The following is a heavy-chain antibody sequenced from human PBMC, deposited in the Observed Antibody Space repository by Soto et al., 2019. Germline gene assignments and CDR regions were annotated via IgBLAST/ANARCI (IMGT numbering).Heavy chain of an antibody. J-gene: IGHJ3*02. CDR1: GGSVSSGSYY. Sequence: SETLSLTCTVSGGSVSSGSYYWSWIRQPPGKGLEWIGYIYYSGSTNYNPSLKSRVTISVDTSKNQFSLKLSSVTAADTAVYYCARRCHYYYDSSGYWNDAFDIWGQGTMVTVSS. CDR3: ARRCHYYYDSSGYWNDAFDI. V-gene: IGHV4-61*01. CDR2: IYYSGST. D-gene: IGHD3-22*01.